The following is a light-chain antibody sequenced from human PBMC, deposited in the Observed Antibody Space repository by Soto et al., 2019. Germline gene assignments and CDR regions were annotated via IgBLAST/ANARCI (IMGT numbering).Light chain of an antibody. Sequence: QSALTQPASVSGSPGQSITISCTGTSSDIGGYNYVSWYQQHPDKAPKLMIYEVNNRPSGVSDRFSGSKSGNTASLTISGLQAEDEADYYCSSYTSTSTPYVFGTGTKVTVL. CDR3: SSYTSTSTPYV. CDR1: SSDIGGYNY. J-gene: IGLJ1*01. CDR2: EVN. V-gene: IGLV2-14*01.